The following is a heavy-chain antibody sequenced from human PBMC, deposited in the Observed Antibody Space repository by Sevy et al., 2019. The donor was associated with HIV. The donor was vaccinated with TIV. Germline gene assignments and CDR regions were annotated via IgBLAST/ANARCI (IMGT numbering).Heavy chain of an antibody. CDR3: AREEGTEDYGTDY. V-gene: IGHV3-21*06. Sequence: GGSLRLSCTVTEFTSRAFAMSWVRQTPEKGLEWVSSISGSGGLTHYADSVKGRFTISRDNAKNSLYLQMNSLRAEDTAVYYCAREEGTEDYGTDYWGQGTLVTVSS. D-gene: IGHD4-17*01. CDR2: ISGSGGLT. J-gene: IGHJ4*02. CDR1: EFTSRAFA.